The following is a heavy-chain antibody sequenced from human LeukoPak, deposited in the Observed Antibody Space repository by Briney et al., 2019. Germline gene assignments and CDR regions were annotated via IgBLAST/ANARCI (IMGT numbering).Heavy chain of an antibody. D-gene: IGHD6-19*01. CDR1: GFTFSSYA. CDR2: ISSNGVST. J-gene: IGHJ4*02. Sequence: GGSLRLSCAASGFTFSSYAMHWVRQAPGKGLEYVSAISSNGVSTYYANSVKGRFTISRDNSKNTLYLQMGSLRAEDMAVYYCARVWAYSSGWYVDYWGQGTLVTVSS. V-gene: IGHV3-64*01. CDR3: ARVWAYSSGWYVDY.